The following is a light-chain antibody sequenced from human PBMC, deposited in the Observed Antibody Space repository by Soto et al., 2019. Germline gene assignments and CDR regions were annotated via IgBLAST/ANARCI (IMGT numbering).Light chain of an antibody. CDR2: EVS. J-gene: IGKJ4*01. CDR3: LQSLQFPLT. V-gene: IGKV2D-29*01. Sequence: EIVMTQTPLSLSVTPGQSASISCRSSQTLLHSNGKSYLYWYLQKAGQAPQLLIYEVSKRFSGVPDRFSGSGAGTDFTLKISRVEDEDVGVYYCLQSLQFPLTFGGGTKVEIK. CDR1: QTLLHSNGKSY.